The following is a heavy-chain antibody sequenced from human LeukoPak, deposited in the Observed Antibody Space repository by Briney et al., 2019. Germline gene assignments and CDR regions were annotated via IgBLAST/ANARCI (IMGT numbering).Heavy chain of an antibody. CDR1: GGSISSGGYY. CDR3: ARSYYYGSGSYQGDNWFDP. J-gene: IGHJ5*02. D-gene: IGHD3-10*01. V-gene: IGHV4-31*03. CDR2: IYYSGST. Sequence: PSETLSLTCTVSGGSISSGGYYWSWIRQHPGKGLEWIGYIYYSGSTYYNPSLKSRVTISVDTSKNQFSLKLSSVTAADTAVYYCARSYYYGSGSYQGDNWFDPWGQGTLVTVSS.